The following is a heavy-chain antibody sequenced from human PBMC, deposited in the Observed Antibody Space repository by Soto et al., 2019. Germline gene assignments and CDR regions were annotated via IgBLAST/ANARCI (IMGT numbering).Heavy chain of an antibody. CDR2: IYYSGST. D-gene: IGHD1-26*01. Sequence: QVQLQESGPGLVKPSETLSLTCTVSGGSISSYYWSWIRQPPGKGLEWIGYIYYSGSTNYNPSLKSRVTISVDTSKNQFSLKLSSVTAADTAVYYCASSIVGATTFDYWGQGTLVTVSS. CDR3: ASSIVGATTFDY. V-gene: IGHV4-59*01. J-gene: IGHJ4*02. CDR1: GGSISSYY.